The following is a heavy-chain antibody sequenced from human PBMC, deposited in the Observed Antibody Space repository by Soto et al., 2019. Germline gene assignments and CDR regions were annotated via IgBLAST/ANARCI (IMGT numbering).Heavy chain of an antibody. Sequence: GGSLRLSCAASGFTFSSYAMSWVRQAPGKGLEWVSAISGSGGSTYYADSVKGRFTISRDNSKNTLYLQMNSLRAEDTAVYYSAKDIGQLVNFDYWGQGTLVTVSS. CDR3: AKDIGQLVNFDY. CDR1: GFTFSSYA. V-gene: IGHV3-23*01. CDR2: ISGSGGST. D-gene: IGHD6-6*01. J-gene: IGHJ4*02.